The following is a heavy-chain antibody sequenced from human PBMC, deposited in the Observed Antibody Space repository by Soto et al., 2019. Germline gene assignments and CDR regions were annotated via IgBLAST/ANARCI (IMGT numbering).Heavy chain of an antibody. CDR2: ILHDETP. CDR1: GFTFSTYA. J-gene: IGHJ4*02. D-gene: IGHD2-21*01. Sequence: PGGSLRLCCAACGFTFSTYAMTWVRQAPGRGLEWVSTILHDETPFYTDSVKGRFTISRDNVRGTLYLQMNGLRVEDAALYFCAKDLFPTSGQRFFFESWGQGSLVTVSS. CDR3: AKDLFPTSGQRFFFES. V-gene: IGHV3-23*01.